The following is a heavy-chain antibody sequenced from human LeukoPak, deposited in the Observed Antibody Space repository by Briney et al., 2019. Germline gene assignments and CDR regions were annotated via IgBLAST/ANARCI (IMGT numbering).Heavy chain of an antibody. V-gene: IGHV4-34*01. CDR2: INHSGST. CDR3: ASRDTATGLD. Sequence: SETLSLTCTVSGASVSATNHYWSWLRQPPGKGLEWIGEINHSGSTNYNPSLKSRVTISVDTSKNQFSLKLSSVTAADTAVYYCASRDTATGLDWGQGTLVTVSS. J-gene: IGHJ4*02. D-gene: IGHD5-18*01. CDR1: GASVSATNHY.